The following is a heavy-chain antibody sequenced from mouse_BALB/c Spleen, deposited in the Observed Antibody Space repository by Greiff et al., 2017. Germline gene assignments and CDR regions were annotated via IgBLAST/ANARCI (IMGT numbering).Heavy chain of an antibody. CDR1: GFTFSSYA. Sequence: EVKVEESGGGLVKPGGSLKLSCAASGFTFSSYAMSWVRQTPEKRLEWVASISSGGSTYYPDSVKGRFTISRDNARNILYLQMSSLRSEDTAMYYCARLRPYAMDYWGQGTSVTVSS. V-gene: IGHV5-6-5*01. CDR3: ARLRPYAMDY. J-gene: IGHJ4*01. D-gene: IGHD2-12*01. CDR2: ISSGGST.